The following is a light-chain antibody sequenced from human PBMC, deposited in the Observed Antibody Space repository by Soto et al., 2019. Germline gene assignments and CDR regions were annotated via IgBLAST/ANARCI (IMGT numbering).Light chain of an antibody. CDR1: QTISSW. CDR2: KAS. Sequence: DIQMTQSPSTLSGSVGDRVTISCRASQTISSWLAWYQQKPGKAPKLLIYKASTLKSGVPSRFSGSGSGTEFTLTISGLQPDDFATYYCQKYNSAPPTFGQGTKVDIK. J-gene: IGKJ1*01. V-gene: IGKV1-5*03. CDR3: QKYNSAPPT.